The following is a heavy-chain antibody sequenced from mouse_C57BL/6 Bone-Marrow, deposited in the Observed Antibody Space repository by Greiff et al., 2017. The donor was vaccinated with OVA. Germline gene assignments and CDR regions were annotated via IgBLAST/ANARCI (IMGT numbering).Heavy chain of an antibody. J-gene: IGHJ4*01. CDR1: GFSFNTYA. Sequence: EVQVVESGGGLVQPKGSLKLSCAASGFSFNTYAMNWVRQAPGKGLEWVARIRSKSNNYATYYADSVKDRFTISRDDSESMLYLQMNNLKTEDTAMYYCVRHPYYDYGYAMDYWGQGTSVTVSS. CDR2: IRSKSNNYAT. CDR3: VRHPYYDYGYAMDY. V-gene: IGHV10-1*01. D-gene: IGHD2-4*01.